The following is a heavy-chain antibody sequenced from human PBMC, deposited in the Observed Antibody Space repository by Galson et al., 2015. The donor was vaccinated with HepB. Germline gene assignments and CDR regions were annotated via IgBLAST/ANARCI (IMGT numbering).Heavy chain of an antibody. CDR3: AVEVRRITYGDSHGSFDF. CDR2: IWYDGTSE. D-gene: IGHD2-21*01. CDR1: GFTFGNYG. J-gene: IGHJ4*02. Sequence: SLRLSCAASGFTFGNYGMHWVRQAPGKGLEWLAVIWYDGTSEYYADSVKGRFTISRDNSKNTLFLQMNSLRAEDTAVYYCAVEVRRITYGDSHGSFDFWGQGTLVTVSS. V-gene: IGHV3-33*01.